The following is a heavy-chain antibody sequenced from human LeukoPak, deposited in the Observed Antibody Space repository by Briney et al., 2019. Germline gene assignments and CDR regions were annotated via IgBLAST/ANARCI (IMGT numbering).Heavy chain of an antibody. Sequence: GGSLRLSCAASGFTFSSYWMSWVRQAPGKGLEWVANIKQDGSEKYYVDSVKGRFTISRDNAKNSLYLQMNSLRAEDTALYYCAKDRRSGWTNGPFDYWGQGTLVTVSS. CDR3: AKDRRSGWTNGPFDY. CDR1: GFTFSSYW. V-gene: IGHV3-7*03. J-gene: IGHJ4*02. D-gene: IGHD6-19*01. CDR2: IKQDGSEK.